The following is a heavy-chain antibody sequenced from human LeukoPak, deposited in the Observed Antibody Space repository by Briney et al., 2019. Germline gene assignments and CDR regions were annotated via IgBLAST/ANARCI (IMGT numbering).Heavy chain of an antibody. CDR1: GYSFTSYW. CDR3: ARHPPWGSSPRDFDY. CDR2: IYPGDSDT. V-gene: IGHV5-51*01. Sequence: GESLKISCEGSGYSFTSYWIGWVRQMPGKGLEWMGIIYPGDSDTRYSPSFQGQVTISADKSISTAYLQWSSLKASDTAMYYCARHPPWGSSPRDFDYWGQGTLVTVSS. J-gene: IGHJ4*02. D-gene: IGHD3-16*01.